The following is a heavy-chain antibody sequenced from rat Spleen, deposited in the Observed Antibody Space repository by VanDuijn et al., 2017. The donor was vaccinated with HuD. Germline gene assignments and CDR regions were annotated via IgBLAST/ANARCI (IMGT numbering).Heavy chain of an antibody. V-gene: IGHV5-29*01. Sequence: EVQLVESGGGLVQPGRSMKLSCAASGFTFSDYGMAWVRQAPTKGLEWVATISYNGGSTYYRDSVKGRFTISRDNRKSTLYLQMDSLRSEDTATYYCTRGGSNRFDYWGQGVMVTVSS. CDR3: TRGGSNRFDY. CDR1: GFTFSDYG. CDR2: ISYNGGST. J-gene: IGHJ2*01.